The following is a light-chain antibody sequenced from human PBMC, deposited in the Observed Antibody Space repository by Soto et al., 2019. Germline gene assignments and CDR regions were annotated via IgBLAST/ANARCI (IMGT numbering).Light chain of an antibody. Sequence: EIVLTQSPGTLSLSLGERATLSCRASQSVSSKLAWYQQKPGQAPRVLIYGASSRATGIPDRFGGSGSGTDFTLTISRLEPEDLAVYYCQQYGGSPLTFGQGTKLEI. J-gene: IGKJ2*01. CDR3: QQYGGSPLT. V-gene: IGKV3-20*01. CDR1: QSVSSK. CDR2: GAS.